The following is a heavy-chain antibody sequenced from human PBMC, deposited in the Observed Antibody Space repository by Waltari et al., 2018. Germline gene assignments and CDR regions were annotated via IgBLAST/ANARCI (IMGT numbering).Heavy chain of an antibody. CDR1: GFTFTSYG. D-gene: IGHD1-26*01. Sequence: EVQLVESGGGLVKPGGSLGLPCADSGFTFTSYGMHWVLQAPGKGLVWLSLITSDGSTTSYGDSVKGRFTISRDNAKNTLYLQMNSLRAEDTAVYYCSAGTVYWGQGILVTVSS. V-gene: IGHV3-74*01. J-gene: IGHJ4*02. CDR2: ITSDGSTT. CDR3: SAGTVY.